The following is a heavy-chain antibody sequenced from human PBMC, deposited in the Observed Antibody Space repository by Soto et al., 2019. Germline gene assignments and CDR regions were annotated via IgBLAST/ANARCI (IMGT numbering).Heavy chain of an antibody. CDR3: ARGVILWFGELSRRGGYHYYMDV. V-gene: IGHV4-34*01. CDR2: INDSGNI. J-gene: IGHJ6*03. CDR1: GGSFSGYQ. D-gene: IGHD3-10*01. Sequence: QVQLQQWGAGLLKPSETLSLTCAVYGGSFSGYQWSWIRQTPGKGLEWIGEINDSGNINYNPSLKSRVTILLDTPKKQICLQLSSVTAADSAVYYCARGVILWFGELSRRGGYHYYMDVWGKGTTVTVSS.